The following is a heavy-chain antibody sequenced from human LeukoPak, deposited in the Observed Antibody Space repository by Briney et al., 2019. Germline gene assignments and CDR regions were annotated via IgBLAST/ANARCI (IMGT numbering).Heavy chain of an antibody. CDR2: IYYSGST. V-gene: IGHV4-30-4*01. CDR1: GGSISSGDYY. Sequence: SETLSLTCTVSGGSISSGDYYWSWIRQPPGKGLEWIGYIYYSGSTYYNPSLKSRVTISVDTSKNQFSLKLSSVTVADTAVYYCARAKEGYGDLYWGQGTXVTVSS. J-gene: IGHJ4*02. CDR3: ARAKEGYGDLY. D-gene: IGHD4-17*01.